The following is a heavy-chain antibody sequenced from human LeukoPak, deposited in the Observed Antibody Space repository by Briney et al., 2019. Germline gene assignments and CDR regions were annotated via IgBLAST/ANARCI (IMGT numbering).Heavy chain of an antibody. J-gene: IGHJ4*02. V-gene: IGHV1-58*02. D-gene: IGHD3-3*01. Sequence: GTSVKVSCEASGFTFTSSAMQWVRQARGQRLEWIGWIVVGSGNTNYAQKFQERVTITRDMSTSTAYMELSSLRSEDTAVYYCAAGPSYDFWSGYDFDYWGQGTLVTVSS. CDR2: IVVGSGNT. CDR3: AAGPSYDFWSGYDFDY. CDR1: GFTFTSSA.